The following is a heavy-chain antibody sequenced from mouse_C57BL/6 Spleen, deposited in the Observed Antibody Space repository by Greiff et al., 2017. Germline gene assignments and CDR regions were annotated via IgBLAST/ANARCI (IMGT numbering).Heavy chain of an antibody. J-gene: IGHJ1*03. V-gene: IGHV1-64*01. CDR2: IHPNSGST. Sequence: QVQLQQPGAELVKPGASVTLSCKASGYTFTSYWMHWVKQRPGQGLEWIGMIHPNSGSTNYNEKFKSKATLTVDKSSSTAYMQLSSLTSEDSAVYYCARGGAFITTVVGYFDVWGTGTTVTVSS. CDR3: ARGGAFITTVVGYFDV. CDR1: GYTFTSYW. D-gene: IGHD1-1*01.